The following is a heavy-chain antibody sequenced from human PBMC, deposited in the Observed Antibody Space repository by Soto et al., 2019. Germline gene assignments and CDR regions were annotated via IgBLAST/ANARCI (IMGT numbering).Heavy chain of an antibody. CDR2: IYYSGST. V-gene: IGHV4-31*03. J-gene: IGHJ6*02. CDR3: ASRGYSYGFSLGMDV. Sequence: QVQLQESGPGLVKPSQTLSLTCTVSGGSISSGGYYWSWIRQHPGKGLEWIGYIYYSGSTYYNPALKSRVTLSVDTSKNQFSLKLSSVPAADTAVYYCASRGYSYGFSLGMDVWGQGTTVTVSS. CDR1: GGSISSGGYY. D-gene: IGHD5-18*01.